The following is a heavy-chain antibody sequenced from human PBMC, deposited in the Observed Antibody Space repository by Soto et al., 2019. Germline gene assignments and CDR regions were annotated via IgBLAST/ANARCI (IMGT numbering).Heavy chain of an antibody. CDR2: VHYSGST. D-gene: IGHD3-9*01. CDR1: GGSIRSNIDY. J-gene: IGHJ4*02. Sequence: PSETLSLTCSVSGGSIRSNIDYWGWIRQPPGKGLEWIATVHYSGSTNYDPSLKSRVTISVDTSKNQFSLKLSSVTAADTAVYYCARADNYDILTDYWGQGTLVTVSS. CDR3: ARADNYDILTDY. V-gene: IGHV4-39*07.